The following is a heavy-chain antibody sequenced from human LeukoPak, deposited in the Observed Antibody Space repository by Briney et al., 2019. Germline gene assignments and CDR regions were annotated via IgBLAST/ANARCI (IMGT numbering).Heavy chain of an antibody. J-gene: IGHJ2*01. CDR1: GFTFSTYG. V-gene: IGHV3-23*01. Sequence: PGGSLRPSCAASGFTFSTYGMSWVRQAPGKGLEWVSSITLSGGGTTYVDSVKGRFTITRDNSKNTLYLQMNSLRAEDTAVYYCGKNLFRDASYSWYFDLWGRGTLVTVSS. CDR3: GKNLFRDASYSWYFDL. CDR2: ITLSGGGT. D-gene: IGHD2-15*01.